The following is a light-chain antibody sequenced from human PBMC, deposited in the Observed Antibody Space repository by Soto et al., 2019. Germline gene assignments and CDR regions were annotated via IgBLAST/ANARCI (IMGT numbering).Light chain of an antibody. CDR3: HSYVSGLSGNVV. CDR1: SSNIGAGYD. CDR2: GNS. Sequence: QSVLTQPPPVSGAPGQRVTSSGTGSSSNIGAGYDVHWYQQLPGTDPKLPIYGNSNRPSGVPDRFSGSKSGTSPCLAITELQAEDEGDYYCHSYVSGLSGNVVFGRGTKLAVL. V-gene: IGLV1-40*01. J-gene: IGLJ2*01.